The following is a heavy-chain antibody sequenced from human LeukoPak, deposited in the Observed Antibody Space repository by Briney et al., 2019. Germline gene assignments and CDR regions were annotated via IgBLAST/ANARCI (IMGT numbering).Heavy chain of an antibody. CDR2: INPKSGGT. CDR1: GYTFTGYY. J-gene: IGHJ4*02. Sequence: ASVKVSCEASGYTFTGYYMHRVRQTPGQVLEWMGWINPKSGGTKYAQMFQDRVIMTRDTSINTAYLELSRLRSDDTAVYYCARDLWYYLDSSGYSDYWGQGALVTVSS. CDR3: ARDLWYYLDSSGYSDY. V-gene: IGHV1-2*02. D-gene: IGHD3-22*01.